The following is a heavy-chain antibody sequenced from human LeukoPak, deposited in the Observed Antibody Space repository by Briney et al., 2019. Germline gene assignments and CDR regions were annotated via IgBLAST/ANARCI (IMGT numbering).Heavy chain of an antibody. J-gene: IGHJ4*02. Sequence: GASVKVSCKASGYTLTDYYMHWVRQAPGQGLEWMGWINPNSGGTNYAQKFRGRVTMTRDTSISTAYMELSRLRSDDTAVYYCARVQTSGWYLIGVPDWYYFDYWGQGTLVTVSS. D-gene: IGHD6-19*01. CDR1: GYTLTDYY. CDR2: INPNSGGT. V-gene: IGHV1-2*02. CDR3: ARVQTSGWYLIGVPDWYYFDY.